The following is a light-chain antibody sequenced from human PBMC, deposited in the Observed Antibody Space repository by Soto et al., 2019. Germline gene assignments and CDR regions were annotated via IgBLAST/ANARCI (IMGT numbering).Light chain of an antibody. V-gene: IGKV3-11*02. Sequence: RASQSVSNNYLAWYQQKPGQAPRLLIYDASNRATGIPARFSVIATGRQLTSTICSLGTEAFAVYRCIQRSAQPPVACGQGTRLEIK. CDR1: QSVSNNY. CDR2: DAS. J-gene: IGKJ5*01. CDR3: IQRSAQPPVA.